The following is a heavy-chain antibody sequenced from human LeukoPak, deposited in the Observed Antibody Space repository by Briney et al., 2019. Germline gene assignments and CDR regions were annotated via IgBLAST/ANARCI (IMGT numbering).Heavy chain of an antibody. Sequence: SETLSLTCAVYGGSFSGYYWSWIRQPPGKGLEWIGEINHSGSTNYNPSLKSRVTISVDTSKNQFSPKLSSVTAADTAVYYCARRMVRGVTRRAFDIWGQGTMVTVSS. V-gene: IGHV4-34*01. CDR2: INHSGST. CDR1: GGSFSGYY. CDR3: ARRMVRGVTRRAFDI. D-gene: IGHD3-10*01. J-gene: IGHJ3*02.